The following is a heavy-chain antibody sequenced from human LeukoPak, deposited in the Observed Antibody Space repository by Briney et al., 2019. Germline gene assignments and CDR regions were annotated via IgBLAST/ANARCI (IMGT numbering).Heavy chain of an antibody. V-gene: IGHV3-23*01. Sequence: GGSLRLSCAASGFTFSSYAMSWVRQTPGKGLERVSAISGSGGSTYYADSVKGRFTISRDNSKSTLFLQMNSLRVEDTAPYYCARDLAVAGSHDAFDIWGQGTMVTVSS. CDR3: ARDLAVAGSHDAFDI. D-gene: IGHD6-19*01. J-gene: IGHJ3*02. CDR2: ISGSGGST. CDR1: GFTFSSYA.